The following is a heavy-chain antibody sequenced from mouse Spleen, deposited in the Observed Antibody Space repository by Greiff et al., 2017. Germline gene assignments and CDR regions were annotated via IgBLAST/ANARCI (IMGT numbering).Heavy chain of an antibody. CDR1: GYAFSSSW. CDR2: IYPGDGDT. Sequence: QVQLQQSGPELVKPGASVKISCKASGYAFSSSWMNWVKQRPGKGLEWIGRIYPGDGDTNYNGKFKGKATLTADKSSSTAYMQLSSLTSEDSAVYFCARTEELVDLDYWGQGTTLTVSS. J-gene: IGHJ2*01. CDR3: ARTEELVDLDY. V-gene: IGHV1-82*01. D-gene: IGHD4-1*01.